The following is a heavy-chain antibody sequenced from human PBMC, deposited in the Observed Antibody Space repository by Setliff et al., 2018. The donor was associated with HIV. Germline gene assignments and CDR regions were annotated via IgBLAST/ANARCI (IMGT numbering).Heavy chain of an antibody. V-gene: IGHV3-48*03. D-gene: IGHD5-18*01. CDR3: ARESYNYGYND. Sequence: PGGSLRLSCAASGFTFSSYEMNWARQAPGKGLEWVSYISSSGSTIYYADSVKGRFITFRDNAKNSLYLQMNSLGAEDTAVYYCARESYNYGYNDWGQGTLVTVSS. J-gene: IGHJ4*02. CDR2: ISSSGSTI. CDR1: GFTFSSYE.